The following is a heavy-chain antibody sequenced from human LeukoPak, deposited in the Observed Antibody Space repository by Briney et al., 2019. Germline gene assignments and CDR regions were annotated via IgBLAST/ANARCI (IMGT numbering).Heavy chain of an antibody. Sequence: SETLSLTCTVSGGSISSSSYYWGWIRQPPGKGLEWIGYIYYSGSTNYNPSLKSRVTISVDTSKNQFSLKLSSVTAADTAVYYCASYLAVAGLFDYWGQGTLVTVSS. CDR3: ASYLAVAGLFDY. V-gene: IGHV4-61*05. D-gene: IGHD6-19*01. J-gene: IGHJ4*02. CDR1: GGSISSSSYY. CDR2: IYYSGST.